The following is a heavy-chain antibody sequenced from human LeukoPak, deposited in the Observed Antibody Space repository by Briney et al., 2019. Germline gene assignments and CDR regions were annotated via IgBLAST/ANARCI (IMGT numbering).Heavy chain of an antibody. V-gene: IGHV6-1*01. D-gene: IGHD2-15*01. Sequence: SQTLSLTCAISGDSVSSNSAAWNWIRQSPSRGLEWLGRTYYRSKWYNDYAVSVKSRITINPDTSKNQFSLQLNSVTPEDTAVYYCAREAGCSGGSCYSSCGIWGQGTMVTVSS. J-gene: IGHJ3*02. CDR1: GDSVSSNSAA. CDR2: TYYRSKWYN. CDR3: AREAGCSGGSCYSSCGI.